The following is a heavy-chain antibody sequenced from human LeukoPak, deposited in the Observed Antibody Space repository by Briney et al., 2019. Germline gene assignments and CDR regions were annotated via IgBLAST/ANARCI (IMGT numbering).Heavy chain of an antibody. CDR2: ISPNGGTK. CDR1: GFSFSDYE. V-gene: IGHV3-48*03. Sequence: GGPLRLSCAASGFSFSDYEINWVRQSPAKGLEWVSNISPNGGTKYYAGSVKGRFTISRDNAKNSLYLQMNSLRAEDTGVYFCSKLAVASADSWGQGTLVTVSS. J-gene: IGHJ4*02. CDR3: SKLAVASADS. D-gene: IGHD6-19*01.